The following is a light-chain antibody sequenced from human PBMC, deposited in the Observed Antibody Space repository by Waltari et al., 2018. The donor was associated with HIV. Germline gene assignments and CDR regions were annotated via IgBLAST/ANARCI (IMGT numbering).Light chain of an antibody. Sequence: DIQLTQSPSFLSASVGDRVTITCRASQGISSYLAWYQQKPGKAPKLLIYAASTLQSGVPSMFSGSGSGTEFTLRISSLQPEDFATYYCQQLNSYPLTFGGGTKVEIK. CDR3: QQLNSYPLT. CDR1: QGISSY. V-gene: IGKV1-9*01. J-gene: IGKJ4*01. CDR2: AAS.